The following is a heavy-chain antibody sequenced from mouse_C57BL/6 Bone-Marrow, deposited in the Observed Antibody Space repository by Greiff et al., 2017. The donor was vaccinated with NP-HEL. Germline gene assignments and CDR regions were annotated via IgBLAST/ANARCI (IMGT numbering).Heavy chain of an antibody. CDR1: GFTFSDYG. D-gene: IGHD4-1*01. CDR2: ISNLAYSI. V-gene: IGHV5-15*01. CDR3: ARHLGWDVGYFDV. J-gene: IGHJ1*03. Sequence: EVKLMESGGGLVQPGGSLKLSCAASGFTFSDYGMAWVRQAPRKGPEWVAFISNLAYSIYYADTVTGRFTISRENAKNTLYLEMSSLRSEDTAMYYCARHLGWDVGYFDVWGTGTTVTVSS.